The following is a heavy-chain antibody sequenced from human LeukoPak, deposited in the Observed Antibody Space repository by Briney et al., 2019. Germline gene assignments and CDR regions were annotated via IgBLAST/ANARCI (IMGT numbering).Heavy chain of an antibody. V-gene: IGHV3-11*01. CDR2: ISSSGSTI. J-gene: IGHJ6*02. D-gene: IGHD2-8*01. CDR3: ARAQYCTNGVCPYPKESYYGMDV. CDR1: GFTFSDYY. Sequence: GGSLRLSCAASGFTFSDYYMSWIRQAPGKGLEWVSYISSSGSTIYYADSVKGRFTISRDNAKNSLYLQMNSLRAEDTAVYYCARAQYCTNGVCPYPKESYYGMDVWGQGTTVTVSS.